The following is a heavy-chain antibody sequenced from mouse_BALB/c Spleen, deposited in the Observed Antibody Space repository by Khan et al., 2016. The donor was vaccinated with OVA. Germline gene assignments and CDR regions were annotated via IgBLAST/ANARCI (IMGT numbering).Heavy chain of an antibody. CDR3: ARPPCFSDAMDN. Sequence: QIQLVQSGPELKKPGETVKISCKASGHTFTNYGMNWVKQPPGKGLKWMGWINTYTGEPTYADDFNGRFAFSLETSASTAYLQINNLKNEDTATYFCARPPCFSDAMDNWGQGTSVTVSS. CDR1: GHTFTNYG. J-gene: IGHJ4*01. V-gene: IGHV9-3-1*01. CDR2: INTYTGEP.